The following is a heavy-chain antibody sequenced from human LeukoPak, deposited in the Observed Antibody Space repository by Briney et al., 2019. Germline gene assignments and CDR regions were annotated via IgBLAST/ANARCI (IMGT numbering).Heavy chain of an antibody. Sequence: PGGSLRLSCAASGFSFSDSDIHWVRQPSGKGLEWVGRIRSTAGTYATEYIASVKGRFTISRDDLKNTAYLQMNSLKTEDTALYYCTRLTDLAGAYDFVGFDYWGQGTLVTVSS. CDR2: IRSTAGTYAT. J-gene: IGHJ4*02. CDR3: TRLTDLAGAYDFVGFDY. D-gene: IGHD3-16*01. CDR1: GFSFSDSD. V-gene: IGHV3-73*01.